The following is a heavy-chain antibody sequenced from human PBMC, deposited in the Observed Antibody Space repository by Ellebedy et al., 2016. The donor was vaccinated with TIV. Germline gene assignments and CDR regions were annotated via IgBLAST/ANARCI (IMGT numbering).Heavy chain of an antibody. D-gene: IGHD3-22*01. J-gene: IGHJ3*02. V-gene: IGHV6-1*01. CDR3: ARGRYYSFDI. CDR1: GDSVSSNTVG. CDR2: TSYRSKWNN. Sequence: SQTLSLTXAISGDSVSSNTVGWHWIRQSPSRGLEWLGRTSYRSKWNNDYAVSVRSRTTINPDTSKNQFSLQLNSVTPEDTAVYYCARGRYYSFDIWGQGTMVTVSS.